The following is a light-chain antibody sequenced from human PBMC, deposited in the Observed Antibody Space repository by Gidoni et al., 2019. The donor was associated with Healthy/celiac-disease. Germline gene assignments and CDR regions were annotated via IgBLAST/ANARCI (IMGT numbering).Light chain of an antibody. Sequence: DIVMTQSPDSLAVSLGERATINCKSSQSVLYSSNNKNYLAWYQQKPGLPPKLLIYWASTRESGVPDRFSGSGSGTDFTLTISSLQAEDVAVYYCQQYYSTPWTFXQXTKVEIK. CDR3: QQYYSTPWT. J-gene: IGKJ1*01. V-gene: IGKV4-1*01. CDR1: QSVLYSSNNKNY. CDR2: WAS.